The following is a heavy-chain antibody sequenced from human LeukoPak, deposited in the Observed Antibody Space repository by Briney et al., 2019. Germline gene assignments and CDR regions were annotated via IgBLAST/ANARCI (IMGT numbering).Heavy chain of an antibody. CDR2: IWYDGSNK. D-gene: IGHD3-22*01. CDR1: GFSFSNYA. J-gene: IGHJ4*02. V-gene: IGHV3-33*08. CDR3: TRNMIIDY. Sequence: GRSPRLSCAASGFSFSNYAMHWVRQAPGKGLEWVAVIWYDGSNKYYADSVKGRFTISRDNSKNTLYLQMNSLRAEDTAVYYCTRNMIIDYWGQGTLVTVSS.